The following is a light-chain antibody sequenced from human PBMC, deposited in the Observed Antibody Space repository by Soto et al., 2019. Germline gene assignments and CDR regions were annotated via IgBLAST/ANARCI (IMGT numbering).Light chain of an antibody. Sequence: QSVLTQPPSASGSPGQSVTISCTGTSSDIGAYIYVSWYQQHPGKAPKLMISEVSRRPSGVPERFSGSKSGNTASLTVSGLQADDEANYYCSSYAGSNNFVFGTGTKVTVL. CDR1: SSDIGAYIY. J-gene: IGLJ1*01. V-gene: IGLV2-8*01. CDR3: SSYAGSNNFV. CDR2: EVS.